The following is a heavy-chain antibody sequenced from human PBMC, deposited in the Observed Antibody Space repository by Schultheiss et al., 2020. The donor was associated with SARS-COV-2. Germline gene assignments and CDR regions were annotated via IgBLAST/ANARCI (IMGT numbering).Heavy chain of an antibody. CDR3: ALHDFWSGFDY. J-gene: IGHJ4*02. CDR2: IYWNDDK. Sequence: QTLSLTCTVSGGSISSYYWSWIRQPPGKALEWLALIYWNDDKRYSPSLKSRLTITKDTSKNQVVLTMTNMDPVDTATYYCALHDFWSGFDYWGQGTLVTVSS. V-gene: IGHV2-5*08. D-gene: IGHD3-3*01. CDR1: GGSISSYYW.